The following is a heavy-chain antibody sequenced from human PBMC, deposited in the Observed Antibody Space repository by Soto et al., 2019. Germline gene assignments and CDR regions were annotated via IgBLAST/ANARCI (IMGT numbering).Heavy chain of an antibody. V-gene: IGHV1-8*01. CDR2: VSPDHGNA. J-gene: IGHJ4*02. CDR1: GYTFTKYD. CDR3: EVTAAGS. D-gene: IGHD2-21*02. Sequence: QVQVVQSRAEVKKPGASVKVSCKTSGYTFTKYDINWVRQAPGQGLEWMGWVSPDHGNAGYAPQFQGRITMTSDTSTSTVYMELNNLSSGGTAVYFCEVTAAGSWGQGTMLTVSS.